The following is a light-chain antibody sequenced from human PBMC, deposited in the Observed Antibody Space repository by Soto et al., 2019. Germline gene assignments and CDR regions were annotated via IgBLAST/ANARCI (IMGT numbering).Light chain of an antibody. Sequence: QSALTQPASVSGSPGQSITISCTGTSSDVGGYNYVSWYQHHPGKAPKLMIYDVTNRPSGVSNRVSGAKSGNTAARTIAGLQAEDEADYYGTSYTTSSPYLVFGGGTKLTVL. CDR2: DVT. J-gene: IGLJ3*02. CDR3: TSYTTSSPYLV. V-gene: IGLV2-14*03. CDR1: SSDVGGYNY.